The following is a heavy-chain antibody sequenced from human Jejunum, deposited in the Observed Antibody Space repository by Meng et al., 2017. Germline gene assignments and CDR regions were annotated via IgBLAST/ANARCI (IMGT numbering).Heavy chain of an antibody. J-gene: IGHJ1*01. CDR1: DGSRFTSY. D-gene: IGHD4-23*01. Sequence: QGQRQESGPRLVKPSGTPSLSCAVADGSRFTSYWSWVRKPAGKGLEWIGRLSWVGLVSNSDSTIYNPSLGSRVTLSMDKSRTHLSLNLRSVSAADTGAYYCVQEAYHYDGNGYTFQEWGQGMLVTVSS. CDR3: VQEAYHYDGNGYTFQE. V-gene: IGHV4-4*07. CDR2: LSWVGLVSNSDST.